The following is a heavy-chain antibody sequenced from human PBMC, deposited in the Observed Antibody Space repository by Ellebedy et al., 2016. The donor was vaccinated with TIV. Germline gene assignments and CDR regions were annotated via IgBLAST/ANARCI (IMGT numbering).Heavy chain of an antibody. J-gene: IGHJ3*02. CDR2: IIPLLGTP. D-gene: IGHD1-26*01. CDR3: ATLSRWEAFDI. Sequence: SVMVSCXASGGTFSSSAFSWVRQAPGQGLEWMGRIIPLLGTPDYAQKFQGRVTITADKSTRTLYMELSSLRSEDTAVYYCATLSRWEAFDIWGQGTIVTVSS. V-gene: IGHV1-69*04. CDR1: GGTFSSSA.